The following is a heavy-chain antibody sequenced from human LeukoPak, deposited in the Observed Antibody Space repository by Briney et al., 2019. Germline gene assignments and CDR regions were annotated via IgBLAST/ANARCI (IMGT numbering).Heavy chain of an antibody. CDR3: AKKMRYSSSWYRSNYYYYGMDV. J-gene: IGHJ6*02. V-gene: IGHV3-30-3*02. Sequence: PGGSLRLSCAASGFTFSSYAMHWVRQAPGKGLEWVAVISYDGSNKYYADSVKGRFTISRDNSKNTLYLQMNSLRAEDTAVYYCAKKMRYSSSWYRSNYYYYGMDVWGQGTTVTVSS. CDR1: GFTFSSYA. CDR2: ISYDGSNK. D-gene: IGHD6-13*01.